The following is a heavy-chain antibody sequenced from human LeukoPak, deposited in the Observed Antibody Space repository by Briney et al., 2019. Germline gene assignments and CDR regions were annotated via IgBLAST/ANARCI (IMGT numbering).Heavy chain of an antibody. CDR3: AKQNWQWLVPTPLDY. CDR1: GFTFSSYG. CDR2: IRYDGSNK. J-gene: IGHJ4*02. V-gene: IGHV3-30*02. D-gene: IGHD6-19*01. Sequence: GGSLRLSCAASGFTFSSYGMHWVRQAPGKGLEWVAFIRYDGSNKYYADSVKGRFTISRDNPKNTLYLQMNSLRAEDTAVYYCAKQNWQWLVPTPLDYWGQGTLVTVSS.